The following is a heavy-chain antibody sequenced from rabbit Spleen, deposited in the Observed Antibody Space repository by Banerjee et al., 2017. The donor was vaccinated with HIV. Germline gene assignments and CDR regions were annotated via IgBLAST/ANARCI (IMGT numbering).Heavy chain of an antibody. CDR2: IDSGSSGFT. Sequence: QEQLEESGGDLVKPGASLTLTCTASGVSFSFSSYICWVRQAPGKGLEWIACIDSGSSGFTYFASWAKGRFTCSKASSTTVTLQMTSLTAADTATYFCARDTGTSFSTYGMDLWGPGTLVTVS. V-gene: IGHV1S45*01. CDR1: GVSFSFSSY. J-gene: IGHJ6*01. CDR3: ARDTGTSFSTYGMDL. D-gene: IGHD8-1*01.